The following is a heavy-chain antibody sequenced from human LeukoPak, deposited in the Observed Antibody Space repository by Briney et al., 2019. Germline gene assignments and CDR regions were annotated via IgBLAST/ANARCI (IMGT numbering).Heavy chain of an antibody. CDR3: ARGSSTRIAARRIQPARFDY. Sequence: PSETLSLTCTVSGGSMNISNYYWAWIRQSPGKGLEWLGSIYYTGTTYYNPSLDHRVTISVDTSKNQFSLKLSSVTAADTAVYYCARGSSTRIAARRIQPARFDYWGQGTLVTVSS. CDR2: IYYTGTT. CDR1: GGSMNISNYY. J-gene: IGHJ4*02. D-gene: IGHD6-6*01. V-gene: IGHV4-39*07.